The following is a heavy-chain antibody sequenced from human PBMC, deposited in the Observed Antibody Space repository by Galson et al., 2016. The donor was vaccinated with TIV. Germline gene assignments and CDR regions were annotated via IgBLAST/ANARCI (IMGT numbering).Heavy chain of an antibody. V-gene: IGHV3-74*01. Sequence: SLRLSCAASGFHFSTYWMHWVRQVPGKGLLWVARINGDGSDRDYAESVEGRFTISRDNARNTLYLQQNRLRAEDTALYFCARALDYFQSSAYSYRSEFYYYPMDVWGQGTTVTVSS. J-gene: IGHJ6*02. CDR1: GFHFSTYW. CDR2: INGDGSDR. CDR3: ARALDYFQSSAYSYRSEFYYYPMDV. D-gene: IGHD2-15*01.